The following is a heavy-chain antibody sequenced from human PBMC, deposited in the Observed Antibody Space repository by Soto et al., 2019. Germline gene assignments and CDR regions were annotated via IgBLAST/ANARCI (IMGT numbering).Heavy chain of an antibody. D-gene: IGHD3-3*01. V-gene: IGHV1-46*01. Sequence: GASVKVSCKASGYTFTSYYMHWVRQAPGQGLEWMGIINPSGGSTSYAQKFQGRVTMTRDTSTSTVYMELSSLRSEDTAVYYCARGGDNVLRFLEWSLDSYYYYGMDVWGQGTTVTVSS. CDR3: ARGGDNVLRFLEWSLDSYYYYGMDV. J-gene: IGHJ6*02. CDR2: INPSGGST. CDR1: GYTFTSYY.